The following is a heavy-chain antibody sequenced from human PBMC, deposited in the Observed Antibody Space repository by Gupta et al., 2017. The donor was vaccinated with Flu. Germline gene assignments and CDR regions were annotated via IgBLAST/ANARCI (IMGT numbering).Heavy chain of an antibody. CDR2: FDPEDGET. J-gene: IGHJ4*02. CDR3: ATGAYYYDSSGYDY. D-gene: IGHD3-22*01. CDR1: GSTLTELS. V-gene: IGHV1-24*01. Sequence: QVQLVQSGAEVKKPGASVKVSCKVSGSTLTELSMPWVRQGPGKGLEWMGGFDPEDGETIYEQKFQGRVTMTEDTSTDTAYMELSSLRSEDTAVYYCATGAYYYDSSGYDYWGQGTLGTVSS.